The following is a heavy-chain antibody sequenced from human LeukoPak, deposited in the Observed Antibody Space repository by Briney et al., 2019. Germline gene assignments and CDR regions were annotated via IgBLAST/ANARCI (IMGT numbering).Heavy chain of an antibody. J-gene: IGHJ4*02. V-gene: IGHV4-59*08. Sequence: SETLSLTCTVSGGSLSSYYWSWIRQPPGKGLEWIGYIYYSVSTNYNTSLTRRVTISVDTSKNQFSLKLSSVTAADTAVYYCTRHSEYYYDSSGYFDYWGQGTLVTVAS. D-gene: IGHD3-22*01. CDR1: GGSLSSYY. CDR2: IYYSVST. CDR3: TRHSEYYYDSSGYFDY.